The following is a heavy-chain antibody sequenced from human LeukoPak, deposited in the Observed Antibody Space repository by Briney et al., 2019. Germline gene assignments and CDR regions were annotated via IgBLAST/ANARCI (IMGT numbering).Heavy chain of an antibody. Sequence: PSETLSLTCTVSGGSISSGDYYWSWIRQPPGKGLEWIGYIYYSGSTYYNPSLKSRVTISVDTSKNQFSLKLSSVTAADTAVYYCARGPTYYYDSRETLTDDYWGQGTLVTVSS. V-gene: IGHV4-30-4*01. D-gene: IGHD3-22*01. J-gene: IGHJ4*02. CDR2: IYYSGST. CDR3: ARGPTYYYDSRETLTDDY. CDR1: GGSISSGDYY.